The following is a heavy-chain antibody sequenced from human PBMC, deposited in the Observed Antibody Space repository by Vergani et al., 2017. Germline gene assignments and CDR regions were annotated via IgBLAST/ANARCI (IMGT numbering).Heavy chain of an antibody. Sequence: EVQLVESGGGLVKPGGSLRLSCAASGFTFSSYSMNWVRQAPGKGLEWVSSISSSSSYIYYADSGKGRFTISRNNAKNSLYLQMNSLRAEDTAVYYCARATTVTTAGGFDPWGQGTLVTVSS. V-gene: IGHV3-21*01. D-gene: IGHD4-11*01. CDR1: GFTFSSYS. CDR3: ARATTVTTAGGFDP. CDR2: ISSSSSYI. J-gene: IGHJ5*02.